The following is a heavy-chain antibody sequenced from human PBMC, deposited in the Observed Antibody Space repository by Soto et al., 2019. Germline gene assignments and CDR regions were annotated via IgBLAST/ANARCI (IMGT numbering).Heavy chain of an antibody. CDR2: IIPILGIA. Sequence: SVKVSFKASGGTFSSYTISWVRQAPGQGLEWMGRIIPILGIANYAQKFQGRVTITADKSTSTAYMELSSLRSEDTAVYYCARDAPDCSSTSCYTSPEYFQHWGQGTLVTVSS. D-gene: IGHD2-2*02. J-gene: IGHJ1*01. CDR1: GGTFSSYT. V-gene: IGHV1-69*04. CDR3: ARDAPDCSSTSCYTSPEYFQH.